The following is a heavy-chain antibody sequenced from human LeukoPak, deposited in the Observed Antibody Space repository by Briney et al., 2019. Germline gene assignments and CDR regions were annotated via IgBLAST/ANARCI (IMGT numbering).Heavy chain of an antibody. CDR1: GGTFSSYA. D-gene: IGHD1-1*01. CDR2: FDPEDGET. J-gene: IGHJ6*02. Sequence: ASVKVSCKASGGTFSSYAISWVRQAPGKGLEWMGGFDPEDGETIYAQKFQGRVTMTEDTSTDTAYMELSSLRSEDTAVYYCATTGKNYYYYYGMDVWGQGTTVTVSS. CDR3: ATTGKNYYYYYGMDV. V-gene: IGHV1-24*01.